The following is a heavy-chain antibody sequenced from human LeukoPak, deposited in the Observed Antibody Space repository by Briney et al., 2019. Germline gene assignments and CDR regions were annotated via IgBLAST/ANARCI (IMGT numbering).Heavy chain of an antibody. CDR1: GFTFSTYN. D-gene: IGHD3-3*01. J-gene: IGHJ5*02. CDR2: ITDTGGV. Sequence: GGSLRLSCAASGFTFSTYNMNWVRQAPGRGLEWLSFITDTGGVQYADSVKGRFTISRDNAKKSLYLQMNSLRAEDTAVYYCARDLDFWSGYYKVAWFDPWGQGTPVTVSS. V-gene: IGHV3-48*01. CDR3: ARDLDFWSGYYKVAWFDP.